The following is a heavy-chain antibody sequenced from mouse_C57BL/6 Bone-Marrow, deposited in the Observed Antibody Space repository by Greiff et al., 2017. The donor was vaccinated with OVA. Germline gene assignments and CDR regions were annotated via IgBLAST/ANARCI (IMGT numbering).Heavy chain of an antibody. Sequence: EVHLVESGGGLVQPGESLKLSCESNEYEFPSHDMSWVRKTPEKRLALVAAINSDGGSTYYPDTMERRFIISRDTTKNTLYLQMSNLRSEDTALYYCARHSRYDGYYPFAYWGQGTLVTVSA. V-gene: IGHV5-2*01. D-gene: IGHD2-3*01. CDR2: INSDGGST. J-gene: IGHJ3*01. CDR3: ARHSRYDGYYPFAY. CDR1: EYEFPSHD.